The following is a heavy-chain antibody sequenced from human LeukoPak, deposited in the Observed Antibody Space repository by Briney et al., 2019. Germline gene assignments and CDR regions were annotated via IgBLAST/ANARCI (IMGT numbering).Heavy chain of an antibody. V-gene: IGHV3-21*01. CDR3: AGDRIYSGIYHDTFDI. J-gene: IGHJ3*02. CDR1: GFTFSSYS. Sequence: GVSLRLPCAASGFTFSSYSMSWVRQAPGKGLEWVSSISSGSTYIYYADSMKGRFTISRDNAKNSLYLQMNTLRAEDTAVYYCAGDRIYSGIYHDTFDIWGHGTMVTVSS. CDR2: ISSGSTYI. D-gene: IGHD1-26*01.